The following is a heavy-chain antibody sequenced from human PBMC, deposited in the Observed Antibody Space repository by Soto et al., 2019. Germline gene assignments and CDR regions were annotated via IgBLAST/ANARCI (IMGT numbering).Heavy chain of an antibody. CDR1: GGSISSGGYY. D-gene: IGHD3-22*01. J-gene: IGHJ3*02. CDR2: IYYSGST. V-gene: IGHV4-31*03. CDR3: ARDPQYYYDQNDAFDI. Sequence: SETLSLTCTVSGGSISSGGYYWSWIRQHPGKGLEWIGYIYYSGSTYYNPSLKSRVTISVDTSKNQFSLKLSSVTAADTAVYYCARDPQYYYDQNDAFDIWGQGTMVTVSS.